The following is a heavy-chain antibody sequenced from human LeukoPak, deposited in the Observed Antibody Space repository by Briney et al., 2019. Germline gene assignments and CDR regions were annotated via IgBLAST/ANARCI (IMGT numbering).Heavy chain of an antibody. V-gene: IGHV3-48*03. CDR3: ASSWYYDSSGYPLDAFDI. CDR1: GFTFSSYE. Sequence: GGSLRLSCAASGFTFSSYEMNWVRQAPGKGLEWVSYISSSGSTIYYADSVKGRFTISRDNAKNTLYLQMNSLRAEDTAVYYCASSWYYDSSGYPLDAFDIWGQGTMVTVSS. J-gene: IGHJ3*02. D-gene: IGHD3-22*01. CDR2: ISSSGSTI.